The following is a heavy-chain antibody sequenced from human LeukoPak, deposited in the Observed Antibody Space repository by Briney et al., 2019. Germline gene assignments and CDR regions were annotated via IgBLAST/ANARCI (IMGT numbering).Heavy chain of an antibody. V-gene: IGHV4-39*01. J-gene: IGHJ4*02. CDR1: GGSISSSSYY. CDR3: ARGKTMVYCGGDCYRFDN. CDR2: IYYSGST. D-gene: IGHD2-21*02. Sequence: SETLSLTCTVSGGSISSSSYYWGWIRQPPGKGLEWIGSIYYSGSTCYNPSLKSRVTISVDTSKNQFSLKLSSVTAADTAVYYCARGKTMVYCGGDCYRFDNWGQGTLVTVSS.